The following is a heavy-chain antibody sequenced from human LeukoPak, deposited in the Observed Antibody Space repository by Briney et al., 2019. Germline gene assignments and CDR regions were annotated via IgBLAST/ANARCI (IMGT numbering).Heavy chain of an antibody. J-gene: IGHJ6*03. Sequence: PSETLSLTCTVSGGSISSSSYYWGWIRQPPGKGLEWIGSIYYSVSTYYNPSLKSRVTISVDTSKNQFSLKLSSVTAADTAVYYCARDWQPSTLYYYYYMDVWGKGTTVTVSS. CDR3: ARDWQPSTLYYYYYMDV. CDR2: IYYSVST. V-gene: IGHV4-39*07. D-gene: IGHD6-13*01. CDR1: GGSISSSSYY.